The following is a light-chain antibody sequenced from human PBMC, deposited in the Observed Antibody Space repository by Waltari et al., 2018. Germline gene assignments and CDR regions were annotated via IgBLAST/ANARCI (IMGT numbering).Light chain of an antibody. V-gene: IGKV3-20*01. J-gene: IGKJ1*01. CDR2: GTS. CDR1: QSVSRA. Sequence: EIVLTQSPGTLSLSPGERATLSCRASQSVSRALACYQQKTGQAPRLLIYGTSNRATGIPDRFSGSGSGTDFSLTISRLEPEDVAVYFCQHYVRLPATFGQGTKVEIK. CDR3: QHYVRLPAT.